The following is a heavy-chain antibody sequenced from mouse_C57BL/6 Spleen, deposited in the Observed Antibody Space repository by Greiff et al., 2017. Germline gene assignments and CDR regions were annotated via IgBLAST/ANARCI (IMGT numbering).Heavy chain of an antibody. CDR1: GYTFTSYW. Sequence: QVQLQQPGTELVKPGASVKMSCKASGYTFTSYWMHWVKQRPGQGLEWIGNINPSNGGTNYNEKFKSKATLTVDKSSRTAYMQLSSLTSEHSADYYCASVIYYDYYSDSLDYWGQGTTVTVSS. V-gene: IGHV1-53*01. J-gene: IGHJ4*01. CDR2: INPSNGGT. CDR3: ASVIYYDYYSDSLDY. D-gene: IGHD2-4*01.